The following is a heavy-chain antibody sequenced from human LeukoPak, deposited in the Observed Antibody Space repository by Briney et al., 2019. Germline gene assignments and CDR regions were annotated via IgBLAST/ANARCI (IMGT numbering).Heavy chain of an antibody. V-gene: IGHV3-48*01. CDR3: ARELWIGG. Sequence: PGGSLRLSCAASGFTFSSYSMNWIRQAPGKGLEWVSYISSSSTIYYADSVKGRFTISRDNAKNSLYLQMNSLRAEDTAVYYCARELWIGGWGQGTLVTVSS. CDR2: ISSSSTI. CDR1: GFTFSSYS. D-gene: IGHD3-16*01. J-gene: IGHJ4*02.